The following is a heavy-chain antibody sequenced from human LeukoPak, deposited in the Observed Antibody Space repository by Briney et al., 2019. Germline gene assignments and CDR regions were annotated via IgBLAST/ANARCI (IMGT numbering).Heavy chain of an antibody. V-gene: IGHV4-59*01. Sequence: SETLSLTGTVPGDSFSSYYWTWIRQTPGKGLEWLGFIYYSGSTNYNPSLRSRVTISVDTSKNQFSLNLRSVTAADTAVYYCARDRGTPGATANWYFDRWGRGTLVTVSS. D-gene: IGHD1-26*01. CDR2: IYYSGST. J-gene: IGHJ2*01. CDR1: GDSFSSYY. CDR3: ARDRGTPGATANWYFDR.